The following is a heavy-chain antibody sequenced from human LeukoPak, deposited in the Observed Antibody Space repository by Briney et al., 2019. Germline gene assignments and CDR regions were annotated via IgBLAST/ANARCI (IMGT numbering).Heavy chain of an antibody. V-gene: IGHV4-59*01. J-gene: IGHJ5*02. CDR2: IYYSGST. CDR1: GGSISSYY. Sequence: SETLSLTCTVSGGSISSYYWSWIRQPPGKGLEWIGYIYYSGSTNYNPSLKSRVTISVDTSKNQFSLKLSSATAADTAVYYCARESHGSSWYVRANWFDPWGQGTLVTVSS. CDR3: ARESHGSSWYVRANWFDP. D-gene: IGHD6-13*01.